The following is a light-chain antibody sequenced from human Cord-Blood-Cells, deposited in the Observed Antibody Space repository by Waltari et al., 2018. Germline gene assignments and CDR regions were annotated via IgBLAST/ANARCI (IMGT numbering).Light chain of an antibody. CDR1: SSDVGGYNY. CDR2: EVS. CDR3: SSYAGSWV. J-gene: IGLJ3*02. Sequence: QSALTQPPSPSGSPGQSVTIPCPGTSSDVGGYNYVSWYQQHPGKAPKLMIYEVSNRPSGVPDRFSGSKSGNPASLTVSALQAEDEADYYCSSYAGSWVFGGGTKLTVL. V-gene: IGLV2-8*01.